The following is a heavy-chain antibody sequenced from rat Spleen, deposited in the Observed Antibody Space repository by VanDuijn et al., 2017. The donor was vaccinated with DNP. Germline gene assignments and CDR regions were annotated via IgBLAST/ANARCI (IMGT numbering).Heavy chain of an antibody. J-gene: IGHJ3*01. Sequence: QVQLKESGPGLVQPSQTLSLTCTVSGFSLTSYGVSWVRQPPGKGLEWIGAIWSGGSTDYNSALKSRLTISKDTSKSQVFLKMNSLQTEDTATYYCARDENGYVYYWFAYWGQGTLVTVSS. CDR2: IWSGGST. V-gene: IGHV2-4*01. D-gene: IGHD1-7*01. CDR1: GFSLTSYG. CDR3: ARDENGYVYYWFAY.